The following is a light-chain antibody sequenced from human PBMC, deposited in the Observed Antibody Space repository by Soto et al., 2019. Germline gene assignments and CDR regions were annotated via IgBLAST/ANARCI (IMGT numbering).Light chain of an antibody. V-gene: IGKV4-1*01. Sequence: DIVMTQSPDSLAVSLGERATINCKSSQSVLYSSNNKNYFAWYQQKPGQPPKLLIYWASTRESGVPDRFSGSGSGTDFTLTISSLQDEDVAVYYCQQYYSIWTFGQGTKVEIK. CDR2: WAS. CDR3: QQYYSIWT. CDR1: QSVLYSSNNKNY. J-gene: IGKJ1*01.